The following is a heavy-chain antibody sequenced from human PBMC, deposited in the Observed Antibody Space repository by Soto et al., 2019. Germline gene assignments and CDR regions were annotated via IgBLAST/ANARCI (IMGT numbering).Heavy chain of an antibody. J-gene: IGHJ4*02. CDR1: GGSNRSYY. D-gene: IGHD5-18*01. Sequence: QVQLQESGPGLVKPSETLSLTCSVSGGSNRSYYWSWIRQPPGKGLEWIGYIYYSGSTNYNPSLKSRVTISVDTSKNQFSLKLSSVTAADTAVYYCASCGIEMDTICDYWGQGILVTVSS. V-gene: IGHV4-59*01. CDR2: IYYSGST. CDR3: ASCGIEMDTICDY.